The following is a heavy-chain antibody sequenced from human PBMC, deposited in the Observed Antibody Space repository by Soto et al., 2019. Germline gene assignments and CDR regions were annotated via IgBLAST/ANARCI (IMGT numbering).Heavy chain of an antibody. J-gene: IGHJ6*02. Sequence: SETLSLTCTVSGGSISSADYYWSWVRQPPGKGLEWIGYIYYSGSTFFNPSLKSRVTISKDTSRNQFSLRLNSVTAADTAVYYCARDIVVTIGGIDVWGQGTTVTVSS. CDR1: GGSISSADYY. V-gene: IGHV4-30-4*01. CDR2: IYYSGST. CDR3: ARDIVVTIGGIDV. D-gene: IGHD5-12*01.